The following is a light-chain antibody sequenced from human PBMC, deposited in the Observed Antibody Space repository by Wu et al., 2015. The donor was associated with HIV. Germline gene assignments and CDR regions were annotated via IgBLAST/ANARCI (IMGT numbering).Light chain of an antibody. Sequence: DIQMTQSPSAMSASVGDRVTITCRASQDVRNCLAWFQQEPGKVPKRLIYDASSLQSGVPSRFIGSGSGTEFTLTINSLQPEDFATYYCLQHNGYPWTFGQGTKVEIK. V-gene: IGKV1-17*03. J-gene: IGKJ1*01. CDR1: QDVRNC. CDR2: DAS. CDR3: LQHNGYPWT.